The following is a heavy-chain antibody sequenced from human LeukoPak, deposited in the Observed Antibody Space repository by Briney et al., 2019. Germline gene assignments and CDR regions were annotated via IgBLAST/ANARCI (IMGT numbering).Heavy chain of an antibody. V-gene: IGHV3-21*01. CDR2: ISSSSSYI. D-gene: IGHD5-24*01. CDR3: AREMATISEPFDY. J-gene: IGHJ4*02. Sequence: GGSLRLSCAASGFTFSSYSMNWVRQAPGKGLEWVSSISSSSSYIYYADSVKGRFTISRDNAKNSLYLQMNSLRAEDTAVYYCAREMATISEPFDYWGQGTLVTVSS. CDR1: GFTFSSYS.